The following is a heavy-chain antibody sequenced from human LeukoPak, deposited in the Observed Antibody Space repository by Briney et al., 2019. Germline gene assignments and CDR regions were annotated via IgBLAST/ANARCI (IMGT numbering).Heavy chain of an antibody. J-gene: IGHJ4*02. V-gene: IGHV4-30-4*08. CDR2: VYYDGST. Sequence: SETLSLTCTVSGDSFSSANYYWTWVRQPPGKGLEWIGYVYYDGSTYYHPSLQSRLAISVDTSKNQFSLNLTSVAAADTAVYYCVRGLTGYSYFFDYWGQGALVTVSS. CDR1: GDSFSSANYY. CDR3: VRGLTGYSYFFDY. D-gene: IGHD3-10*01.